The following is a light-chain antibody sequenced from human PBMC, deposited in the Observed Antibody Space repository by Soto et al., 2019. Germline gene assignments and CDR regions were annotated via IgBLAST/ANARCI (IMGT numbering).Light chain of an antibody. V-gene: IGLV1-44*01. CDR1: SSNIGSDT. CDR2: SNN. Sequence: QSVLTQPPSVSAAPGQEVTISCSGGSSNIGSDTVNWYQQLPRTAPKLLIYSNNQRPSGVPDRFSGSKSGTSASLAISGLQSEDEADYYCAAWDGALNGWVFGGGIKLTVL. J-gene: IGLJ3*02. CDR3: AAWDGALNGWV.